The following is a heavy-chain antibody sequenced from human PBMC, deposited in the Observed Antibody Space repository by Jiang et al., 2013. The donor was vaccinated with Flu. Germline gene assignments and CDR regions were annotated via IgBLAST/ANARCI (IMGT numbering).Heavy chain of an antibody. V-gene: IGHV5-10-1*01. CDR2: IDPSDSYT. Sequence: ISCKGSGYSFTSYWISWCARCPGKAWSGWEIDPSDSYTNYSPSFQGHVTISADKSISTAYLQWSSLKASDTAMYYCARQGGLWFDPWGQGTLVTVSS. CDR1: GYSFTSYW. CDR3: ARQGGLWFDP. J-gene: IGHJ5*02.